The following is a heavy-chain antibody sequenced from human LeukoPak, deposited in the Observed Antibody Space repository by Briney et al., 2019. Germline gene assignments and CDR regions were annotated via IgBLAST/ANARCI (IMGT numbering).Heavy chain of an antibody. CDR2: IYSGGSE. D-gene: IGHD4-17*01. CDR3: VRDPPKVLSTVTTP. V-gene: IGHV3-66*01. Sequence: GGSLRLSCAASGFAVSDNYMNWVRQAPGKGLEWVSVIYSGGSEYYADSVKGRFIISKDNSKNTVYLQMNSLRAEDTAVYYCVRDPPKVLSTVTTPWGQGTLVTVSS. CDR1: GFAVSDNY. J-gene: IGHJ4*02.